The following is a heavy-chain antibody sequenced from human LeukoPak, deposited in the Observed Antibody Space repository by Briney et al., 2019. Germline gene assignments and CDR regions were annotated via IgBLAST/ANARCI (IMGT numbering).Heavy chain of an antibody. D-gene: IGHD4-17*01. J-gene: IGHJ6*03. Sequence: PSETLSLTCTVSGGSISSYYWSWIRQPAGKGPEWIGRIYTSGSTNYNPSLKSRVTMSVDTSKNQFSLKLSSVTAADTAVYYCAARTVTTGYYYMDVWGKGTTVTVSS. V-gene: IGHV4-4*07. CDR2: IYTSGST. CDR3: AARTVTTGYYYMDV. CDR1: GGSISSYY.